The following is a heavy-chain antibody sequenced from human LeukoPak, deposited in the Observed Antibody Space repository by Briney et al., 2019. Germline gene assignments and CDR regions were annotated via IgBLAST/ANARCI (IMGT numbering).Heavy chain of an antibody. CDR3: ASAAGYGSGSYSVS. V-gene: IGHV3-21*01. J-gene: IGHJ4*02. CDR2: ISSSSSYI. Sequence: GRSLRLSCAASGFTFSSYSMNWVRQAPGKGLEWVSSISSSSSYIYYADSVKGRFTISRDNAKNSLYLQMNSLRAEDTAVYYCASAAGYGSGSYSVSWGQGTLVTVSS. CDR1: GFTFSSYS. D-gene: IGHD3-10*01.